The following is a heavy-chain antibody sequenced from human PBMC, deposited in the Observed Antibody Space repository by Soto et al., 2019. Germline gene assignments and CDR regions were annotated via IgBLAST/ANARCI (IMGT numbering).Heavy chain of an antibody. J-gene: IGHJ5*02. V-gene: IGHV4-30-2*01. CDR1: GGSISSGGYS. Sequence: TLSLTCAVSGGSISSGGYSWSWIRQPPGKGLEWIGYIYHSGSSYYNPSLKSRVTISVDRSKTQFSLKLSSVTAADTAVYYCARSSNWFDPWGQGTLVTVSS. CDR3: ARSSNWFDP. CDR2: IYHSGSS.